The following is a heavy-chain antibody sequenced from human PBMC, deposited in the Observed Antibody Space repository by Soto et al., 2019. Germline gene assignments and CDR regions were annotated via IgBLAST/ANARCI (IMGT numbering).Heavy chain of an antibody. D-gene: IGHD3-9*01. CDR1: GFTFRSYG. CDR2: ISYDGSNK. CDR3: AKGRIPYDILFRVPPYDMDV. J-gene: IGHJ6*02. V-gene: IGHV3-30*18. Sequence: GGSLRLSCAASGFTFRSYGMHWVRQAPGKGLEWVAVISYDGSNKYYADSVKGRFTISRDNSKNTLYLQMNSLRAEDTAVYYCAKGRIPYDILFRVPPYDMDVWGQGTTVTVSS.